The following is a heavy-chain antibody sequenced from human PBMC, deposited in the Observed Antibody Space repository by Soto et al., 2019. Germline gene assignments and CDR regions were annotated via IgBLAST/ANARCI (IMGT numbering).Heavy chain of an antibody. V-gene: IGHV4-30-2*06. J-gene: IGHJ5*02. CDR2: IFHSGTT. D-gene: IGHD3-10*01. Sequence: QVQLQESGSGLVKPSQTLSLTCDVSGVSISSGGYSWSWIRQSPGKGLEWMGYIFHSGTTDYNLSLKSRLTISVDRSKNQFSLRLGSVTAADTALYYCARAGGSGPLDDWFDPWGQGTLVTVSS. CDR1: GVSISSGGYS. CDR3: ARAGGSGPLDDWFDP.